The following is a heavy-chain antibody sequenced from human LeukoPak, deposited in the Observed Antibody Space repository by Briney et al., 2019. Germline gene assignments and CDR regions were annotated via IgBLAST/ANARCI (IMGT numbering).Heavy chain of an antibody. CDR1: GGTFSSYA. D-gene: IGHD6-19*01. CDR3: ARLAGYSSGWYRFDY. J-gene: IGHJ4*02. V-gene: IGHV1-69*13. Sequence: ASVKVSCKASGGTFSSYAISWVRQAPGQGLEWMGGIIPIFGTANYAQKFQGRVTITADESTSTAYMELSSLRSEDTAVYYCARLAGYSSGWYRFDYWGQGTLVTVSS. CDR2: IIPIFGTA.